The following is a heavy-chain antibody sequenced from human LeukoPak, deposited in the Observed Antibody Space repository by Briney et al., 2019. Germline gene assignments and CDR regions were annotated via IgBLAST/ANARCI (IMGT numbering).Heavy chain of an antibody. Sequence: SETLSLTCTVSGGSISSGSYYWSWIRQPAGKGLEWIGRIYTSGSTNYNPSLKSRVTISVDTSKNQFSLKLSSVTAADTAVYYCASIYYYDSAPFDPWGQGTLVTVSS. D-gene: IGHD3-22*01. CDR2: IYTSGST. CDR3: ASIYYYDSAPFDP. CDR1: GGSISSGSYY. V-gene: IGHV4-61*02. J-gene: IGHJ5*02.